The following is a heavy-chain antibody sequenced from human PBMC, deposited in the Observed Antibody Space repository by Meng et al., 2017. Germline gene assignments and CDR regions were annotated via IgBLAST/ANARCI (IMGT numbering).Heavy chain of an antibody. Sequence: GGSLRLSCAASGFTFSSYEMNWVRQAPGKGLEWVSYISSSGSTIYYADSVKGRFTISRDNAKNSLYLQMNSLRAEDTAVYYCARDGGITIFGVVTPDYYYYYGMDVWGQGNTVT. CDR1: GFTFSSYE. D-gene: IGHD3-3*01. CDR2: ISSSGSTI. J-gene: IGHJ6*01. CDR3: ARDGGITIFGVVTPDYYYYYGMDV. V-gene: IGHV3-48*03.